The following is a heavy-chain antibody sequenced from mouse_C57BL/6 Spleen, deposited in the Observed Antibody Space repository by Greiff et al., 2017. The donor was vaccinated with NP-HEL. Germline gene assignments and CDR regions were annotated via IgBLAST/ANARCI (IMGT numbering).Heavy chain of an antibody. Sequence: QVQLQQSGAELARPGASVKMSCKASGYTFTSYTMHWVKQRPGQGLEWIGYINPSSGYTKYNQKFKDKATFTADKSSSTDYMQLSSLTSEDSAVYYYARSLGRGALDYWGQGTSVTVSS. CDR1: GYTFTSYT. V-gene: IGHV1-4*01. CDR3: ARSLGRGALDY. D-gene: IGHD4-1*01. CDR2: INPSSGYT. J-gene: IGHJ4*01.